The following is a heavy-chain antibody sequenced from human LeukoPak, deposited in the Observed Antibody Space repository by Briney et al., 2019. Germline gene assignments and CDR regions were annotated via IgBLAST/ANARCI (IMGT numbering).Heavy chain of an antibody. CDR2: INPNSGGT. Sequence: GASVKVSCKASGYTFTGYYMHWVRQAPGQGLEWMGWINPNSGGTNYAQKFQGRVTMTRDTSISTAYMELSRLRSDDTAVYYCTRDRSGSGWYIFDYWGQGTLVTVSS. D-gene: IGHD6-19*01. CDR1: GYTFTGYY. J-gene: IGHJ4*02. V-gene: IGHV1-2*02. CDR3: TRDRSGSGWYIFDY.